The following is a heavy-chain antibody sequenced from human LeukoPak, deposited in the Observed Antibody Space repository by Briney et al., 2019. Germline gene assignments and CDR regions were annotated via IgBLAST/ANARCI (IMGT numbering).Heavy chain of an antibody. CDR2: IIPIFGTA. CDR1: GGTFSSYA. V-gene: IGHV1-69*05. Sequence: SVKVSCKASGGTFSSYAISWVRQAPGQGLEWMGGIIPIFGTANYAQKFQGRVTITTDESTSTAYMELSSLGSEDTAVYYCARTRHYDSSGGEYFDYWGQGTLVTVSS. CDR3: ARTRHYDSSGGEYFDY. J-gene: IGHJ4*02. D-gene: IGHD3-22*01.